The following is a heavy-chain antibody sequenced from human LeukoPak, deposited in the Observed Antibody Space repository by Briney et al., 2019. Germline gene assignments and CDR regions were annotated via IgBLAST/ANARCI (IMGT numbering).Heavy chain of an antibody. V-gene: IGHV5-51*01. D-gene: IGHD4-17*01. J-gene: IGHJ6*02. CDR1: GYSFTSYW. Sequence: GESLKSSCKGSGYSFTSYWIGWVRQMPGKGLEWMGIIYPGDSDTRYSPSFQGQVTISADKSISTAYLQWSSLKASDTAMYYCARLRTGGNYYYYGMDFWGQGTTVTVSS. CDR3: ARLRTGGNYYYYGMDF. CDR2: IYPGDSDT.